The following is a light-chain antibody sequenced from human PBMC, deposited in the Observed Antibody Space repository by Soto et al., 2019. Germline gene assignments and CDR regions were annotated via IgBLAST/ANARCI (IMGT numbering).Light chain of an antibody. J-gene: IGKJ2*01. CDR3: MQALQTPYT. Sequence: DIVMTQSPLSLPVTPGEPASISCRSSQSLLHSNGYNYLDWYLQKPGQSPQLLIYLGSNRASGVPDRFSGSGSGTDFTLKIIRVEAEDVGVYYCMQALQTPYTFGQGTKVDIK. V-gene: IGKV2-28*01. CDR1: QSLLHSNGYNY. CDR2: LGS.